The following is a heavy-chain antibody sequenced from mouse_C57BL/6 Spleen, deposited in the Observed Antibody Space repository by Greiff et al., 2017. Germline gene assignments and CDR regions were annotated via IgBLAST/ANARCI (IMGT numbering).Heavy chain of an antibody. D-gene: IGHD2-3*01. J-gene: IGHJ3*01. V-gene: IGHV1-63*01. CDR2: IYPGGGYT. Sequence: QVQLQQSGAELVRPGTSVKMSCKASGYTFTNYWIGWAKQRPGHGLEWIGDIYPGGGYTKYNEKFKGKATLTADKSSSTAYMLLSSLASEDSAIYYCAGGGGDGYYVFAYWGQGTLVTVSA. CDR3: AGGGGDGYYVFAY. CDR1: GYTFTNYW.